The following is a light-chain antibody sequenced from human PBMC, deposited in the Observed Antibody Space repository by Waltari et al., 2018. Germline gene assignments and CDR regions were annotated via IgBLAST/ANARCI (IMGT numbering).Light chain of an antibody. CDR3: CSFAGPYTWV. CDR1: TSDVGGYDY. Sequence: QSALTQPRSVSGSPGQSVTISCTGTTSDVGGYDYVSWYQHHPGKAPKLMINDVSDRPSGVPDRFFGSQSGTTASLTISGLQTEDEADYYCCSFAGPYTWVFGGGTKLTVL. J-gene: IGLJ3*02. CDR2: DVS. V-gene: IGLV2-11*01.